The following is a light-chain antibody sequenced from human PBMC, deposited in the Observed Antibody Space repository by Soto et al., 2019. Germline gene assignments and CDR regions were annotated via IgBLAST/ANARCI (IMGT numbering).Light chain of an antibody. CDR2: GAS. CDR1: QSVSRNY. CDR3: QQYGSTPLT. J-gene: IGKJ4*01. V-gene: IGKV3-20*01. Sequence: ERMMTQSPATLSLSPGGRATLSCRASQSVSRNYVAWYQQKPGQSPRLLIYGASNRASGIPDRFSGSASGADFTLSIARLEPEDFAMYYCQQYGSTPLTFGGGTKVDIK.